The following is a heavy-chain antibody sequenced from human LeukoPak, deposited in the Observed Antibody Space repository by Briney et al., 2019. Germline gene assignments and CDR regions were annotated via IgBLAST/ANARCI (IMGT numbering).Heavy chain of an antibody. V-gene: IGHV4-39*07. CDR3: ARMPEWELPFAFDI. CDR1: GGSISSSSYY. Sequence: SETLSLTCTVSGGSISSSSYYWGWIRQPPGKGLEWIGSIYYSGSTYYNPSLKSRVTISVDTSKNQFSLKLSSVTAADTAVYYCARMPEWELPFAFDIWGQGTMVTVSS. CDR2: IYYSGST. J-gene: IGHJ3*02. D-gene: IGHD1-26*01.